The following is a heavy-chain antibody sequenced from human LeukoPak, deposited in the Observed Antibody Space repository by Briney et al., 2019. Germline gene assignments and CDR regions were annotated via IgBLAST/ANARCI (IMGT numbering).Heavy chain of an antibody. D-gene: IGHD1-1*01. V-gene: IGHV1-18*01. J-gene: IGHJ3*02. CDR1: GYTFTSYG. Sequence: ASVKVSCKASGYTFTSYGISWVRQAPGQGLEWMGWISAYNGNTNYAQKLQGRVTMTTDTSTSTAYMELRSLRSDDTAVYYCARDPLRRTGTLADAFDIWGQGTMVTVSS. CDR3: ARDPLRRTGTLADAFDI. CDR2: ISAYNGNT.